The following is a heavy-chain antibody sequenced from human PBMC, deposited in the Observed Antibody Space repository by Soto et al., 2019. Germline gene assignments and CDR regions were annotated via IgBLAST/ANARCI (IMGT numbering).Heavy chain of an antibody. D-gene: IGHD3-10*01. Sequence: ASVKVSSKASGGTFSSYAISWLRQAPGQGLEWMGGIIPIFGTANYAQKFQGRVTITADESTSTAYMELSSLRSEDTAVYYCAAPYGSGSYYNGFDYWGQGTLVTVSS. CDR1: GGTFSSYA. V-gene: IGHV1-69*13. J-gene: IGHJ4*02. CDR3: AAPYGSGSYYNGFDY. CDR2: IIPIFGTA.